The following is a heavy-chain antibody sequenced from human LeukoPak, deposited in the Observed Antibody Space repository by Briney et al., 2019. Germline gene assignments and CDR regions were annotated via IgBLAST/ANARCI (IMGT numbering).Heavy chain of an antibody. D-gene: IGHD3-10*01. CDR3: ARDFGGSVDY. CDR2: INSDGSRT. J-gene: IGHJ4*02. Sequence: GGSLRLSCAVSGFTLSSYWMHWVRQAPGKGLVWVSRINSDGSRTSYADSVKGRFTISRDNAKNTLYLQMNSLRAVDTAVYYCARDFGGSVDYWGQGTLVTVSS. V-gene: IGHV3-74*01. CDR1: GFTLSSYW.